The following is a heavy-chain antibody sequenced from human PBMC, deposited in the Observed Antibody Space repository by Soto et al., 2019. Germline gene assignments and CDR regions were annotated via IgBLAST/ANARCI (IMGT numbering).Heavy chain of an antibody. J-gene: IGHJ4*02. CDR3: ARDRCSGGSCYFDY. CDR2: IYYSGST. CDR1: GGSISSGGYY. V-gene: IGHV4-31*03. Sequence: SETLSLTCTVSGGSISSGGYYWSWIRQHPGKGLEWIGYIYYSGSTYYNPSLKSRVTISVDTSKNQFSLKLSSVTAADTAVYYCARDRCSGGSCYFDYWGQGTLVTVSS. D-gene: IGHD2-15*01.